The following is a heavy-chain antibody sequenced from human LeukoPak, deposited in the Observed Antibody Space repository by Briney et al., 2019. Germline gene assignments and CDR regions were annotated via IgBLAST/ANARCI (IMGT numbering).Heavy chain of an antibody. V-gene: IGHV1-69*05. J-gene: IGHJ6*03. D-gene: IGHD4-11*01. CDR3: ASVTVATWAPDGHMDV. Sequence: SVKVSCKASGGTFSNYAISWVRQAPGQGLEWMGRIIPMFGTTNYAQKFQGRVTITTDESTSTAYMEVSSLRIEDTAVYYCASVTVATWAPDGHMDVWGKGTTVTVSS. CDR2: IIPMFGTT. CDR1: GGTFSNYA.